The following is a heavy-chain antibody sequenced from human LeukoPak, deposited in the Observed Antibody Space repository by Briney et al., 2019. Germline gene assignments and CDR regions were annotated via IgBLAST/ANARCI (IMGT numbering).Heavy chain of an antibody. CDR3: AGSLRYFDWLSPDAYGMDV. CDR1: GYTFTGYY. V-gene: IGHV1-2*02. Sequence: ASVKVSCKASGYTFTGYYMHWVRQAPGQGLEWIGWINPNSGGTNYAQKFQGRVTMTRDTSISTAYMELSRLRSDDTAVYYCAGSLRYFDWLSPDAYGMDVWGQGTTVTVSS. J-gene: IGHJ6*02. CDR2: INPNSGGT. D-gene: IGHD3-9*01.